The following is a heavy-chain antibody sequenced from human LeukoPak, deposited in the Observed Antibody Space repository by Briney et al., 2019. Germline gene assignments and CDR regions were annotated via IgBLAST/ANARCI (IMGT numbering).Heavy chain of an antibody. J-gene: IGHJ4*02. CDR3: AGQYYYDSSGYYVN. V-gene: IGHV4-59*01. CDR2: IYYSGST. Sequence: SETLSLTCTVSGGSISSYYWSWIRQPPGKGLEWIGYIYYSGSTNYNPSLKSRVTISVDTSKNQFSLKLSSVTGADTAVYYCAGQYYYDSSGYYVNWGQGTLVTVSS. CDR1: GGSISSYY. D-gene: IGHD3-22*01.